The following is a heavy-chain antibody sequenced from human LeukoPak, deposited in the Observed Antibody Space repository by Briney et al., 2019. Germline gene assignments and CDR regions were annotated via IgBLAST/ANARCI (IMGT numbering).Heavy chain of an antibody. D-gene: IGHD2-21*02. CDR2: IKPDGSEK. CDR1: GFTFSTYN. CDR3: ARDFGTIVVVTAIVD. V-gene: IGHV3-7*01. Sequence: PGGSLRLSCAASGFTFSTYNMNWVRQAPGKGLEWVANIKPDGSEKYYVDSVKGRFTISRDNAKNSLYLQMNSLRAEDTAVYYCARDFGTIVVVTAIVDWGQGTLVTVSS. J-gene: IGHJ4*02.